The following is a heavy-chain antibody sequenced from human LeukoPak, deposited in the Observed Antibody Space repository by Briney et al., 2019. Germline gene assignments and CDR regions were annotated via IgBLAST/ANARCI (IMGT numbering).Heavy chain of an antibody. J-gene: IGHJ4*02. D-gene: IGHD3-22*01. CDR2: ISYDGSNK. Sequence: GGSLRLSCAASGFTFSSYEMNWVRQAPGKGLEWVAVISYDGSNKYYADSVKGRFTISRDNSKNTLYLQMNSLRAEDTAVYYCANAYYYDSSGYYEISYWGQGTLVTVSS. CDR1: GFTFSSYE. CDR3: ANAYYYDSSGYYEISY. V-gene: IGHV3-30*18.